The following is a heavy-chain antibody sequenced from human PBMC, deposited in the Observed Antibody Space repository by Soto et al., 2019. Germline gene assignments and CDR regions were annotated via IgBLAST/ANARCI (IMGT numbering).Heavy chain of an antibody. CDR3: AREGRHFDY. Sequence: QVQLVQSGAEVQRPGSSVKVSCKASGGTFSSYAISWVRQAPGQGLEWMGGINPIFGTPHYAQKYQGRVTITADTFTNTAYMELTRLTSDDTAVYFCAREGRHFDYWGQGTRVTVSS. CDR1: GGTFSSYA. J-gene: IGHJ4*02. V-gene: IGHV1-69*06. CDR2: INPIFGTP.